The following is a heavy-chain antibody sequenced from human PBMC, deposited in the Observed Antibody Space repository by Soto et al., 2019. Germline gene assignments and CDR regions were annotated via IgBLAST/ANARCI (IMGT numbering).Heavy chain of an antibody. D-gene: IGHD5-12*01. J-gene: IGHJ3*02. CDR1: GGSFSGYY. Sequence: SETLSLTCAVYGGSFSGYYWSWIRQPPGKGLEWIGEINHSGSTNYNPSLKSRVTISVDTSKNQFSLKLSSVTAADTAVYYCARAGSGYGDAFDIWGQGTMVTVSS. CDR3: ARAGSGYGDAFDI. V-gene: IGHV4-34*01. CDR2: INHSGST.